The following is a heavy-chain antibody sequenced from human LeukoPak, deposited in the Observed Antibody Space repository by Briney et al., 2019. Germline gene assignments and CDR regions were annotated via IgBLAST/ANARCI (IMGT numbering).Heavy chain of an antibody. CDR2: SYHSGST. CDR1: GYSISSGYY. J-gene: IGHJ4*02. D-gene: IGHD2-15*01. CDR3: ARLGYCSGANCYRSFDY. Sequence: PSETLSLTCAVSGYSISSGYYWGWIRQPPGKGLEWIGSSYHSGSTNYNPSLKSRVTISVDTSKNQFSLKVTSVTAADTAVYYCARLGYCSGANCYRSFDYWGQGTLVTVSS. V-gene: IGHV4-38-2*01.